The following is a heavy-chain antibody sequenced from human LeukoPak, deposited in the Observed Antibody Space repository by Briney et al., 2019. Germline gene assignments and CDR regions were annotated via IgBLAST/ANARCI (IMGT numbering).Heavy chain of an antibody. CDR1: GDSVSSNSGA. D-gene: IGHD5-18*01. Sequence: SQTPSLTCVIPGDSVSSNSGAWNWIRQSPSRGLEWLGRTYYRSKWYNDYVVSVKSRIAINPDTSKNHFSLQLNSVTPEDTAVYHCARGAALGDAFDIWGQGTMVTVSS. J-gene: IGHJ3*02. CDR3: ARGAALGDAFDI. V-gene: IGHV6-1*01. CDR2: TYYRSKWYN.